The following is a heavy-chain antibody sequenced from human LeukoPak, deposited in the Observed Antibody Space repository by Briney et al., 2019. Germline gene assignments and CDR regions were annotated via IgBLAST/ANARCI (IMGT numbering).Heavy chain of an antibody. V-gene: IGHV4-39*07. CDR1: GGFIRCTSYF. CDR2: NYYTGGT. Sequence: SETLSLPCTVSGGFIRCTSYFGGWIRQPPAEGLGGIGSNYYTGGTHYNPALTSRVTMSVDKSMNPSSMKLSSVTPADTAVYYCETHYYDSSGYLTGQYYYYYMDVWGKGTTVTISS. D-gene: IGHD3-22*01. J-gene: IGHJ6*03. CDR3: ETHYYDSSGYLTGQYYYYYMDV.